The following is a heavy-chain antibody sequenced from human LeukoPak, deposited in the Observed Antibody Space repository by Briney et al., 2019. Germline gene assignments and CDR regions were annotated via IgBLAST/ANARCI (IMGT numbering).Heavy chain of an antibody. J-gene: IGHJ4*02. Sequence: PGGSLRLSCAASGFTFSRFGKNWVRQAPGKGLQWISYISSSSAIYYADSVKGRFTISRDNAKNSLYLQMSSLRDEDTAVYYCAQKGGTDHWGQGTLVTVSS. V-gene: IGHV3-48*02. CDR2: ISSSSAI. CDR3: AQKGGTDH. D-gene: IGHD2-15*01. CDR1: GFTFSRFG.